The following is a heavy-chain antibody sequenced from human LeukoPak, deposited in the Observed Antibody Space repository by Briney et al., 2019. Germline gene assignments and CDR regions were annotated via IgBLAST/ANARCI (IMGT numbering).Heavy chain of an antibody. V-gene: IGHV3-21*01. Sequence: GGSLRLSCAPPGFTFSSYSMNWVRQAPGKGLEWVSSISSSSYIYYADSVKGRFTISRDNAKNSLYLQMNSLRAEDTAVYYCARDHFWSGYYYFDYWGQGTLVTVSS. D-gene: IGHD3-3*02. J-gene: IGHJ4*02. CDR1: GFTFSSYS. CDR2: ISSSSYI. CDR3: ARDHFWSGYYYFDY.